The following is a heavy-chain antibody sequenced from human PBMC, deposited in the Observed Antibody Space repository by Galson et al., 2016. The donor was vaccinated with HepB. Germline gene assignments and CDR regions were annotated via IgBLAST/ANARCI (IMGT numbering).Heavy chain of an antibody. V-gene: IGHV3-23*01. D-gene: IGHD3-16*02. CDR2: INGNGGST. CDR1: GFTFSTYA. J-gene: IGHJ4*02. CDR3: ARWAYQSGNYRALDY. Sequence: SLRLSCAASGFTFSTYAMDWVRQAPGKGPEWVSAINGNGGSTYYTDSVKGRFTISRDNSKNTLYLQMNSRRAEDTAVYSCARWAYQSGNYRALDYWGQGTLVTVSS.